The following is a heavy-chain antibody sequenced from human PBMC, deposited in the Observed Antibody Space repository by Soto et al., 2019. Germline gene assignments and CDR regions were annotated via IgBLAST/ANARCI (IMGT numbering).Heavy chain of an antibody. J-gene: IGHJ1*01. V-gene: IGHV2-5*02. CDR1: GFSLSTRGVG. Sequence: SGPTLVNPTQTLTLTCTFSGFSLSTRGVGVGWIRQPPGKALEWLALIYWDDDKRYSPSLKSRLTITKDTSKNQVVLTMTNMDPVDTATYYCAHAIAAAAFEYFQHWGQGTLVTVSS. CDR2: IYWDDDK. D-gene: IGHD6-13*01. CDR3: AHAIAAAAFEYFQH.